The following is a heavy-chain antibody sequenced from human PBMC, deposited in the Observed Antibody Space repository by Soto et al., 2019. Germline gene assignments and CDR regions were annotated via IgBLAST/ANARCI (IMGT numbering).Heavy chain of an antibody. D-gene: IGHD5-18*01. CDR1: GYTFTDYY. Sequence: ASVKVSCKASGYTFTDYYMHWVRQAPGQGLEWMGWVNPNSGGTNYAQKFQGRVTMTRDASISTAYVELSRLRSDDTAIYYCARDRQGYDYWGQGTLVTVSS. J-gene: IGHJ4*02. V-gene: IGHV1-2*02. CDR3: ARDRQGYDY. CDR2: VNPNSGGT.